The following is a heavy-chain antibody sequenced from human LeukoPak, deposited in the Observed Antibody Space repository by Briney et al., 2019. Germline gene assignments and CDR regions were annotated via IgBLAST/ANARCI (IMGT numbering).Heavy chain of an antibody. CDR2: IWYDGSNK. CDR1: GXTFSTYG. J-gene: IGHJ4*02. D-gene: IGHD3-22*01. V-gene: IGHV3-33*01. Sequence: PGRSLRLSCAASGXTFSTYGMHWVRQAPGKGLEWVAVIWYDGSNKYYADSVKGRFTISRDNSKNTLYLQVNSLRAEDTAVYYCGRDLFMIVVPGQNVLDYWGQGTLVTVSS. CDR3: GRDLFMIVVPGQNVLDY.